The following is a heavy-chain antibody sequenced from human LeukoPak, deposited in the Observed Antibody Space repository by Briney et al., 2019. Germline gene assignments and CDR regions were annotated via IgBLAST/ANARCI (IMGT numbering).Heavy chain of an antibody. Sequence: PGGSLRLSCVAPGFTFSTDNMNWVRQAPGKGLDWVAFIDAGGSYIQYADSVKGRFIISRDNAQNSLFLEVNSLRVEDTAVYYCARDKGLAIRAYDIWGQGTMVTVSS. CDR2: IDAGGSYI. J-gene: IGHJ3*02. V-gene: IGHV3-21*06. D-gene: IGHD3-9*01. CDR3: ARDKGLAIRAYDI. CDR1: GFTFSTDN.